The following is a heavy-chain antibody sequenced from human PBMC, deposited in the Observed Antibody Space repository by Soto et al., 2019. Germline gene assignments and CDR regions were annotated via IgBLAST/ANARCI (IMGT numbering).Heavy chain of an antibody. CDR1: GFTFSSYA. Sequence: GGSLRLSCAASGFTFSSYAMSWVRQAPGKGLEWVSGISGSGGRTYYADSVKGRFTISRDNSKNTLYLQMNSLRAEDTAVYYCANGEGLPYDYIWGTYLGYMDVWGKGTTVTVSS. CDR3: ANGEGLPYDYIWGTYLGYMDV. D-gene: IGHD3-16*01. V-gene: IGHV3-23*01. J-gene: IGHJ6*03. CDR2: ISGSGGRT.